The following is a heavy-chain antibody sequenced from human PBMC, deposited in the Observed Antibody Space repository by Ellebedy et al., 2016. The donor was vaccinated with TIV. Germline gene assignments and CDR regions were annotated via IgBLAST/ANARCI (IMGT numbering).Heavy chain of an antibody. Sequence: GESLKISCAASGFTFGNFDMNWVRQAPGKGLEWVSYISSSGSYIYYADSVKGRFTISRDNAENSVFLQMNSLSADDTAIYYCARETIRVILDYWGQGTLVTVSS. V-gene: IGHV3-21*01. J-gene: IGHJ4*02. CDR1: GFTFGNFD. D-gene: IGHD3-10*01. CDR2: ISSSGSYI. CDR3: ARETIRVILDY.